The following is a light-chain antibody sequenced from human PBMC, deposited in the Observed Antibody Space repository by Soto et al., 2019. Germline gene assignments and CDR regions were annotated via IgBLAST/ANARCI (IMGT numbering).Light chain of an antibody. CDR3: QQRYSTPLFT. CDR2: AAS. Sequence: DIQMTQSPSSLSASVGDRVTITCRASQSISSYLNWYQQKPEKAPKLLIYAASSLQSGVPSRFSGSGSGTDFTLTISSLQPEDFATYYCQQRYSTPLFTFGPGTKVDIK. CDR1: QSISSY. V-gene: IGKV1-39*01. J-gene: IGKJ3*01.